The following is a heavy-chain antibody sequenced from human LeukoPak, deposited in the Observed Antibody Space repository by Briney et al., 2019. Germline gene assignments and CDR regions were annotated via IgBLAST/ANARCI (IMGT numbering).Heavy chain of an antibody. J-gene: IGHJ4*02. CDR1: GDSIRSSSYY. CDR2: IYYSGIT. CDR3: ARAVGSFDWLPLFDY. D-gene: IGHD3-9*01. V-gene: IGHV4-39*07. Sequence: SETLSLTCTVSGDSIRSSSYYWGWTRQPPGKGLEWIGNIYYSGITYYTPSLKSRVTISVDTSKNQFYLKLSSVTDADTAVYYCARAVGSFDWLPLFDYWGQGTLVTVSS.